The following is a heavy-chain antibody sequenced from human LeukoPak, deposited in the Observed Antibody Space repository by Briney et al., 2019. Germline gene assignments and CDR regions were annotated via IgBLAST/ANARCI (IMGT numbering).Heavy chain of an antibody. CDR2: LSFDGAHK. V-gene: IGHV3-30*04. D-gene: IGHD3-16*01. CDR1: GFTFRHYA. Sequence: PERSLRLSCAASGFTFRHYAVHWVRQAPGRGLEWVAVLSFDGAHKYYAASVKGRFTISKDNSNNTLFLQMDSLRLEDTALYYCVRARAGGLDYWGQGTLVTVSS. CDR3: VRARAGGLDY. J-gene: IGHJ4*02.